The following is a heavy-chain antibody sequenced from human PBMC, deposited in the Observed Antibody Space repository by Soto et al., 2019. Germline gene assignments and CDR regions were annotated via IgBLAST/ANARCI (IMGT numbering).Heavy chain of an antibody. Sequence: QVQLVESGGGVVQPGRSLRLSCAASGFTFSSYAMHWVRQAPGTGLEWVAVISYDGSNKYYADSVKGRFTISRDNSKNTLYLQMNSLRAEDTAVYYCARDFDYWGQGTLVTGSS. V-gene: IGHV3-30-3*01. CDR1: GFTFSSYA. CDR3: ARDFDY. J-gene: IGHJ4*02. CDR2: ISYDGSNK.